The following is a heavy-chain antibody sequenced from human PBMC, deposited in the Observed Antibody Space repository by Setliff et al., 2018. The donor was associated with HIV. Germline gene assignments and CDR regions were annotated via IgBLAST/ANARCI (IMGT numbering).Heavy chain of an antibody. CDR2: IYYDGSNK. CDR3: AKGFGTLVRGVALTDY. Sequence: GGSLRLSCAASGFTFSSYGMHWVRQAPGQGLEWVAFIYYDGSNKYYADSVKGRFTISRDNSKNTLYLQMNSLRAEDTAVYYCAKGFGTLVRGVALTDYWGQGTLVTVSS. V-gene: IGHV3-30*02. J-gene: IGHJ4*02. CDR1: GFTFSSYG. D-gene: IGHD3-10*01.